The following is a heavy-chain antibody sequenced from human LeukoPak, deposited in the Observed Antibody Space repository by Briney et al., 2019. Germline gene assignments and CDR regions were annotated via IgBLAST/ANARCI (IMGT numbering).Heavy chain of an antibody. CDR2: IYYSGST. CDR1: GGSIGSYY. CDR3: ARAVDTAMVNYFDY. J-gene: IGHJ4*02. V-gene: IGHV4-59*01. D-gene: IGHD5-18*01. Sequence: SETLSLTCTVSGGSIGSYYWSWIRQPPGKGLEWIGYIYYSGSTNYNPSLKSRVTISVDTSKNQFSLKLSSVTAADTAVYYCARAVDTAMVNYFDYWGQGTLVTVSS.